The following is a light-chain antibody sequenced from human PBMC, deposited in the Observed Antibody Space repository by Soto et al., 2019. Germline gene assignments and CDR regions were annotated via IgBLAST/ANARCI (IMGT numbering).Light chain of an antibody. CDR2: GAS. V-gene: IGKV3-20*01. CDR3: QLYGISPH. CDR1: QSVSSSS. Sequence: EIVLTQFPDTLSLSPGERATLSCRASQSVSSSSLAWYQHKRGQAPRLLIHGASSRATGIPDRFSGSGSGTDFTLTISRLEPEDFAVYYCQLYGISPHFGQGTRLEIK. J-gene: IGKJ5*01.